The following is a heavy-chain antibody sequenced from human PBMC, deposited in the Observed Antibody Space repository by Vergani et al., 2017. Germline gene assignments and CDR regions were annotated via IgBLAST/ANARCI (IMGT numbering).Heavy chain of an antibody. D-gene: IGHD3-22*01. CDR2: IYSGGST. CDR1: GFTVSSNY. J-gene: IGHJ4*02. V-gene: IGHV3-66*01. Sequence: EVQVVETGGGLVQPGGSLRLSCAASGFTVSSNYMSWVRQAPGKGLEWVSVIYSGGSTYYADSVKGRFIISRDNSKNTLYLQMNSLRAEDTAVYYCARDLFYYDSSGYYSGFFDYWGQGTLVTVSS. CDR3: ARDLFYYDSSGYYSGFFDY.